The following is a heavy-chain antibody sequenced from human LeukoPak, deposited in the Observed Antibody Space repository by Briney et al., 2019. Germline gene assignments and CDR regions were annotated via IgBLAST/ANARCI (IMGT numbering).Heavy chain of an antibody. J-gene: IGHJ4*02. CDR3: ARLDGAWGYFDY. V-gene: IGHV4-39*01. CDR2: IYHSGST. CDR1: GGSISSDAYY. Sequence: SETLSLTCTVSGGSISSDAYYWGWIRQPPKKGLEWIGTIYHSGSTYLNPSLRSRLTISVDTSKNQFSLNLSSVTAADTAVHYCARLDGAWGYFDYWGQGTLVTVSS. D-gene: IGHD3-16*01.